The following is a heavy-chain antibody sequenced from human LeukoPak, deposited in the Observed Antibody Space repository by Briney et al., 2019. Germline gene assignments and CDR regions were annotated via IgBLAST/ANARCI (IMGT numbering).Heavy chain of an antibody. Sequence: GASVKVSCKASGYSFTAFYIHWVRQAPGQGLEWMGGSHPRSGETNYAYKFRGRVTMTRDTSISTTYMDLGSLGSDDTAVYYCARDGEYGTGSYYRGCFDYWGQGTLVTVSS. CDR2: SHPRSGET. J-gene: IGHJ4*02. CDR3: ARDGEYGTGSYYRGCFDY. V-gene: IGHV1-2*02. CDR1: GYSFTAFY. D-gene: IGHD3-10*01.